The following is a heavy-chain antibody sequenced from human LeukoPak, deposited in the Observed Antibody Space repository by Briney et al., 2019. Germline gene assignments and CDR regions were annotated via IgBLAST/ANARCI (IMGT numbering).Heavy chain of an antibody. CDR2: IYYSGST. D-gene: IGHD3-22*01. CDR3: ARALVNSSGYNAFDI. CDR1: GGSISSYN. V-gene: IGHV4-59*01. J-gene: IGHJ3*02. Sequence: SSETLSLTCTVSGGSISSYNWSWIRQPPGKGLEWIGYIYYSGSTNYNPSLKSRVTILVDTSKNQFSLRLSSVTAADTAVYYCARALVNSSGYNAFDIWGQGTMVTVSS.